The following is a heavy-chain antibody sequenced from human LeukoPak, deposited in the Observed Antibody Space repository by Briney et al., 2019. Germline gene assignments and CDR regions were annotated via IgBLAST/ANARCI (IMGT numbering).Heavy chain of an antibody. CDR3: ASLGSASGDY. Sequence: SETLSLTCTVSGGSISSYYWGWIRQPAGKGLEWIGRIYTSGSTNYNPSLKSRVTMSVDTSKIQFSLKLSSVTAADTAVYYCASLGSASGDYWGQGTLVTVSS. D-gene: IGHD3-10*01. V-gene: IGHV4-4*07. J-gene: IGHJ4*02. CDR1: GGSISSYY. CDR2: IYTSGST.